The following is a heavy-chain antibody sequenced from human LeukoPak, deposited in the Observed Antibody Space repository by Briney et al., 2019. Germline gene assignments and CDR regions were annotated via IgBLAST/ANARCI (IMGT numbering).Heavy chain of an antibody. CDR3: ARVGWELWFEYFRFDP. CDR1: GGSISSSSYY. V-gene: IGHV4-39*07. CDR2: IYYSGST. D-gene: IGHD5-18*01. J-gene: IGHJ5*02. Sequence: KPSETLSLTCTVSGGSISSSSYYWGWIRQPPGKGLEWIGSIYYSGSTYYNPSLKSRVTISVDTSKNQFSLKLSSVTAADTAVYYCARVGWELWFEYFRFDPWGQGTLVTVSS.